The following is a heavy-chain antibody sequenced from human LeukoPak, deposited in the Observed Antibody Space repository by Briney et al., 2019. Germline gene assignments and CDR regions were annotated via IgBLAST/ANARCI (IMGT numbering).Heavy chain of an antibody. CDR3: ARVSDETSGYSLDY. D-gene: IGHD3-22*01. CDR1: GGSISSYY. J-gene: IGHJ4*02. Sequence: PSETLSLTCTVSGGSISSYYWSWIRQPAGKGLEWIGRVFNSMTTNYNPSLKSRVTMSVDTSKNQFSLKLSSVTAADTAVYYCARVSDETSGYSLDYWGQGTLVTVSS. V-gene: IGHV4-4*07. CDR2: VFNSMTT.